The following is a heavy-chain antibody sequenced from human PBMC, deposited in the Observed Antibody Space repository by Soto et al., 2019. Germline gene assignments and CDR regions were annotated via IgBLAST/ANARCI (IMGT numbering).Heavy chain of an antibody. D-gene: IGHD1-7*01. J-gene: IGHJ4*02. Sequence: GGSLRLSCAVSGFTFSGSAMYWVRQASGKGLEWVGLIRNKTNNYATAYAASVKGRFTLSRDNSKNTAYLQMNTLRTEDTALYYCSRHEITGSTLWGQGTLVTVSS. CDR3: SRHEITGSTL. V-gene: IGHV3-73*01. CDR1: GFTFSGSA. CDR2: IRNKTNNYAT.